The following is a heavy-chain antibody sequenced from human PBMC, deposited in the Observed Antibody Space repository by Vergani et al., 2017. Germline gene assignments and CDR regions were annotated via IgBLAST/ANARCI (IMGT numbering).Heavy chain of an antibody. CDR3: AKANPRNSGYDYLYYHQAIGV. V-gene: IGHV3-23*01. J-gene: IGHJ6*02. Sequence: EVQLLESGGDLVQPGGSLRLSCAASGFTFNHYAMNWVRQAPGKGLEWVSGISGSGGSTYYAGSVKGRFTISRDSSKNTLYLQMNSLSAGDTALYYCAKANPRNSGYDYLYYHQAIGVLGPGNTVTVSS. CDR2: ISGSGGST. CDR1: GFTFNHYA. D-gene: IGHD5-12*01.